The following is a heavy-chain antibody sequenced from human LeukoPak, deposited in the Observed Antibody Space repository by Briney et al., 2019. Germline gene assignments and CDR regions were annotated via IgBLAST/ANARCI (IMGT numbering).Heavy chain of an antibody. D-gene: IGHD1-26*01. V-gene: IGHV3-72*01. J-gene: IGHJ4*02. Sequence: GGSLRLSCAASGFTFSDHYMDWVRQAPGKGLEWVGRTRNKPDSYSTEYAASVKDRFTISRDDSNNLLCLQMNSLKTEDTAVYYCARVRSGSLDYWGQGTLVTVSS. CDR1: GFTFSDHY. CDR3: ARVRSGSLDY. CDR2: TRNKPDSYST.